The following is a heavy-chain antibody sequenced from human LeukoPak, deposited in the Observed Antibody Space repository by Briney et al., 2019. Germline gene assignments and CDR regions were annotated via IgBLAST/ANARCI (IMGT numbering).Heavy chain of an antibody. Sequence: PGGSLRLSCAASGFTFSDYWMHWVRQAPGKGLVWVSRIKFDGSSTDYADSVKGRFTISRDNARSTLYLQMNSLRVEDTAVYYCARSWSGRYDYWGQGTLVTVSS. D-gene: IGHD1-26*01. CDR1: GFTFSDYW. V-gene: IGHV3-74*01. CDR3: ARSWSGRYDY. J-gene: IGHJ4*02. CDR2: IKFDGSST.